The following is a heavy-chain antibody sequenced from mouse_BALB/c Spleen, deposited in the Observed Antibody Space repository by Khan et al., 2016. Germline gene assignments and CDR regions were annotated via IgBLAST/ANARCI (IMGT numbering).Heavy chain of an antibody. CDR2: ISYDGSN. D-gene: IGHD1-1*01. J-gene: IGHJ1*01. V-gene: IGHV3-6*02. CDR1: GYSITSGYY. Sequence: EVQLQESGPGLVKPSQSLSLTCSVTGYSITSGYYWNWIRQFPGNKLEWMGYISYDGSNNYNPSLKNRISITRDTSKNQFFLKLNSVTTEDTATXYCARDPFYCFGSSCWYFDVWGAETTVTVSS. CDR3: ARDPFYCFGSSCWYFDV.